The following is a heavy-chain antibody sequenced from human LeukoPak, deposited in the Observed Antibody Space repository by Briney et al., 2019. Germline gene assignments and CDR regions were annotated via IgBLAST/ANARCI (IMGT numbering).Heavy chain of an antibody. V-gene: IGHV4-30-4*08. Sequence: SQTLSLTCTVSGGSISSGDYYWSWIRQPPGKGLEWIGYMYCSGSTYYNLSLKSRVTISLDTSKNQSSLKLSSVTAADTAVYYCAGYEYSSTNFDYWGQGTLVTVSS. CDR2: MYCSGST. D-gene: IGHD6-6*01. CDR3: AGYEYSSTNFDY. J-gene: IGHJ4*02. CDR1: GGSISSGDYY.